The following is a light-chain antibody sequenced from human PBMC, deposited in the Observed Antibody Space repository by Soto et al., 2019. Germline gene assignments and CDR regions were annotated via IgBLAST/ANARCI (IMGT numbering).Light chain of an antibody. Sequence: EILMTQSPDSLSVSPGETATLSCRASQSLNTDLAWYQQKPGQAPRLLLYGASTRATGISTRFSGGGSGTEFTLTISGLQSEESAVYYCQQYKSWPPITFGQGTRLEI. CDR1: QSLNTD. V-gene: IGKV3-15*01. CDR2: GAS. J-gene: IGKJ5*01. CDR3: QQYKSWPPIT.